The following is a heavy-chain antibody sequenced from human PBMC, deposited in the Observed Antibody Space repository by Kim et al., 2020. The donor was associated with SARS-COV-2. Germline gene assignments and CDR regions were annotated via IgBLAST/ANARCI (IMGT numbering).Heavy chain of an antibody. Sequence: GESLKISCKGSGYSFRSYWIAWVRQMPGKGLECMGSINPSDSETKYSPSFEGQVLISVDKSIDTAYVQWDSLKASDTAIYYCARQTVISTYAYPFDIWGQGTMITVSS. D-gene: IGHD4-4*01. CDR3: ARQTVISTYAYPFDI. V-gene: IGHV5-51*01. J-gene: IGHJ3*02. CDR2: INPSDSET. CDR1: GYSFRSYW.